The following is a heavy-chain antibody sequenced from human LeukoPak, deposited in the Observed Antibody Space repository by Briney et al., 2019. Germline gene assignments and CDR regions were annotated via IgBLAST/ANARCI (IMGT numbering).Heavy chain of an antibody. D-gene: IGHD3-3*01. Sequence: PSETLSLTCAVYGGSFSGYYWSWLRQPPGKGLEWIGEINHSGSTNYNPSLKSRVTISVDTSKNQFSLKLSSVTAADTAVYYCARGSSDFWSGYYFDYWGQGTLVTVSS. CDR1: GGSFSGYY. CDR3: ARGSSDFWSGYYFDY. CDR2: INHSGST. V-gene: IGHV4-34*01. J-gene: IGHJ4*02.